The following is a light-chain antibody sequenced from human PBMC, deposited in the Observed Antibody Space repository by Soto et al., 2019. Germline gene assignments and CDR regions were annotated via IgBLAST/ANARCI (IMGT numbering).Light chain of an antibody. CDR3: QSYDSSLSGVM. V-gene: IGLV1-40*01. Sequence: QSVLTQSPSVSGAPGQRVTISCTGSSSNIGAGYDVHWYQQLPGTAPKLLIYVNSNRPSGVPDRFSGSKSGTSASLAITRLQAEDEADYYCQSYDSSLSGVMFGGGTQLTVL. CDR2: VNS. J-gene: IGLJ3*02. CDR1: SSNIGAGYD.